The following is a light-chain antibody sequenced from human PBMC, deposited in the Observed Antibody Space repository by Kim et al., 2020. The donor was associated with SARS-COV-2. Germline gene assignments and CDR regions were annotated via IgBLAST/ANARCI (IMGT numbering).Light chain of an antibody. J-gene: IGKJ4*01. CDR1: QGLSNY. CDR3: LQHHSYPLT. Sequence: ASIGYRVTITCRASQGLSNYLAWFQQKPGKVPQRLIYSAFSLQSGVPSRFSGSGSGTEFTLTISSLQPEDSATYYCLQHHSYPLTFGGGTKVDIK. CDR2: SAF. V-gene: IGKV1-17*03.